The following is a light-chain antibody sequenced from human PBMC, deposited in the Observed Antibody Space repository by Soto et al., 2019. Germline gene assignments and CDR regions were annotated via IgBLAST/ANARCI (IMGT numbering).Light chain of an antibody. CDR3: LQQSSSSPYT. J-gene: IGKJ2*01. CDR1: QSISSW. Sequence: DIQMNQSPSTLSASVGDRVTITFRASQSISSWLGWYQQKPGKAPNLLIYKASTLGSGVPARFSGGGSATKDSPNISSLQPDYFATNYCLQQSSSSPYTFGQGTKLEIK. CDR2: KAS. V-gene: IGKV1-5*03.